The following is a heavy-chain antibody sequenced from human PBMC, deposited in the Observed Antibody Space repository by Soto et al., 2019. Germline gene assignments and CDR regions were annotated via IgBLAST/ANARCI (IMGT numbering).Heavy chain of an antibody. V-gene: IGHV1-18*01. D-gene: IGHD3-10*01. CDR3: VRFGSAPYYYYGVDV. CDR2: VSGYTGNT. CDR1: GYIFTNYD. Sequence: ASVKVSCKASGYIFTNYDITWVRQAPGQGLEWMGWVSGYTGNTKYAQKFQDRVTMTTDTSTSTVYMELRSLRSDDTAVYYCVRFGSAPYYYYGVDVWGQGTTVTVSS. J-gene: IGHJ6*02.